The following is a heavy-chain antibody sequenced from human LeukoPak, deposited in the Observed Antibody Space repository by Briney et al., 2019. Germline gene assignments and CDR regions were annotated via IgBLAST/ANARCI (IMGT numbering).Heavy chain of an antibody. D-gene: IGHD3-10*01. CDR3: AKSHRGYSYFDY. Sequence: GGSLRLSCAASGFTFSSYSMNWVRQAPGKGLEWVSSISSSSSYIYYADSVKGRFTISRDNAKNSLYLQMNSLRPEDTAVYYCAKSHRGYSYFDYWGQGTLVIVSS. CDR2: ISSSSSYI. V-gene: IGHV3-21*01. J-gene: IGHJ4*02. CDR1: GFTFSSYS.